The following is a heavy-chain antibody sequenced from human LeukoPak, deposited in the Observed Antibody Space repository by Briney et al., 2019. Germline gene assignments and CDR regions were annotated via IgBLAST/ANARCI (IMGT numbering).Heavy chain of an antibody. J-gene: IGHJ4*02. CDR3: ARLDYGDYVRIFDY. Sequence: PSETLSLTCTVSGDSISAYYWSWIRQPPGKGLEWIGYISYSGSTNYNPSLKSRVTISVDTSKNQFSLKLSSVAAADTAVYYCARLDYGDYVRIFDYWGQGTLVTVSS. CDR2: ISYSGST. CDR1: GDSISAYY. V-gene: IGHV4-59*08. D-gene: IGHD4-17*01.